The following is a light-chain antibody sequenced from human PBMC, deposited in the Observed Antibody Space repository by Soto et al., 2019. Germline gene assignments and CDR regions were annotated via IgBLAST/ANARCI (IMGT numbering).Light chain of an antibody. J-gene: IGLJ3*02. V-gene: IGLV6-57*01. CDR2: EDN. CDR3: QSYDSSNWV. CDR1: SGSIASNY. Sequence: NFMLTQPHSVSESPGKTVTISCTRSSGSIASNYVQWYQQRPGSSPTTVLYEDNQRPSGVPDRFSGSIDSSANSASLTISGLKTEDEADYFCQSYDSSNWVFGGGTKLTVL.